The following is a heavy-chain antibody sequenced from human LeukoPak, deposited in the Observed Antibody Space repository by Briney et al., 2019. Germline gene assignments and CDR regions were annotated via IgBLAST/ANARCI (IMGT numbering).Heavy chain of an antibody. V-gene: IGHV5-51*01. J-gene: IGHJ4*02. CDR1: GYSFTTYW. CDR3: ARPRDSSGYYGWY. Sequence: GESLKISCKGSGYSFTTYWIGWVRQMPGKGLEWMGIIYPGDSDTRYSPSFQGQVTISADKSITTASLQWSSLKASDTAMYFCARPRDSSGYYGWYWGQGTQVTVSS. CDR2: IYPGDSDT. D-gene: IGHD3-22*01.